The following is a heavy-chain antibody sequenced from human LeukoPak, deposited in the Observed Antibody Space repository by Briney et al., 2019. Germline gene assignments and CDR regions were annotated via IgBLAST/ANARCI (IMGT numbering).Heavy chain of an antibody. V-gene: IGHV3-30*04. CDR3: ARDAPSTVAGTLLDY. CDR2: ISYDGSNK. J-gene: IGHJ4*02. CDR1: GFTFSSYA. Sequence: PGRSLRLSCAASGFTFSSYAMHWVRQAPGKGLEWVAVISYDGSNKYYADSVKGRFTISRDNSKDTLYLQMNSLRAEDTAVYYCARDAPSTVAGTLLDYWGQGTLVTVSS. D-gene: IGHD6-19*01.